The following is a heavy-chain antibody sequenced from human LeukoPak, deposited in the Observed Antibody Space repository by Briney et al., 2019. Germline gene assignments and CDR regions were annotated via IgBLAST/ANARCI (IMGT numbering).Heavy chain of an antibody. CDR3: ASQPMKYYYYGMDV. CDR2: INPNSGGT. V-gene: IGHV1-2*02. D-gene: IGHD3-22*01. J-gene: IGHJ6*02. Sequence: ASVKVSCKASGYTFTGYYMHWVRQAPGQGLEWMGWINPNSGGTNYAQKFQGRVTMTRDTSISTAYMELSRLRSDDTAVCYCASQPMKYYYYGMDVWGQGTTVTVSS. CDR1: GYTFTGYY.